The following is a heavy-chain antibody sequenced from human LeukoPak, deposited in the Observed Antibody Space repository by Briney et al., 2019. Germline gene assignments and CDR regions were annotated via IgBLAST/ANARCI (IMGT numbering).Heavy chain of an antibody. CDR3: ARDPYSGGYGDYYYYYMDL. J-gene: IGHJ6*03. CDR1: GFTFSNFG. V-gene: IGHV3-21*01. CDR2: ITSSSSYI. D-gene: IGHD1-26*01. Sequence: PGGTLRLSCAASGFTFSNFGMSWVRQAPGKGLEWVSSITSSSSYIYYADSVKGRFTISRDNAKNSLYLQMNSLRAEDTAVYYCARDPYSGGYGDYYYYYMDLWGQGTTVTISS.